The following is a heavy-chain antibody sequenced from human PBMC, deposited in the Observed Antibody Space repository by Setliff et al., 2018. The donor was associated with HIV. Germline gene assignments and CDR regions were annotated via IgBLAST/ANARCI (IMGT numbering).Heavy chain of an antibody. J-gene: IGHJ6*03. V-gene: IGHV4-31*03. CDR3: ARGLVVVTDSDYDTNYYYYYYMDV. Sequence: KPSETLSLTCTASGGSISSGGYYWSWIRQHPGKGLEWIGYIYYSGSTYYNPSLKSRVTISIDTSKNQFSLKLSSVTAADTAVYYCARGLVVVTDSDYDTNYYYYYYMDVWGKGTTVTVSS. CDR2: IYYSGST. D-gene: IGHD5-12*01. CDR1: GGSISSGGYY.